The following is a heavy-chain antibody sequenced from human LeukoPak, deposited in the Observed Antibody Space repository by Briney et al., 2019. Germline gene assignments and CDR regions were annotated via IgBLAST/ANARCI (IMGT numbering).Heavy chain of an antibody. J-gene: IGHJ4*02. CDR3: ARRTRVTYHFDY. Sequence: SETLSLTCTVSGGSISSSSYYWGWIRRPPGKGLEWIGSIYYSGSTYYNPSLKSRVTISVDTSKNQFSLKLSSVTAADTAVYYCARRTRVTYHFDYWGQGTLVTVSS. D-gene: IGHD5-18*01. CDR1: GGSISSSSYY. V-gene: IGHV4-39*01. CDR2: IYYSGST.